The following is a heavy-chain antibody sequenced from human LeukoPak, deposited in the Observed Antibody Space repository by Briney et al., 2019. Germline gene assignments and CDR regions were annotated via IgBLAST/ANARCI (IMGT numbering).Heavy chain of an antibody. D-gene: IGHD6-6*01. Sequence: GSSVKVSCKASGGTFSSYAISWVRQAPGQGLEWMGRIIPILGIANYAQKFQGRVTITADKSTSTAYMGLSSLRSEDTAVYYCARDLPLLYSSSSSGIDVWGQGTTVTVSS. J-gene: IGHJ6*02. CDR1: GGTFSSYA. V-gene: IGHV1-69*04. CDR3: ARDLPLLYSSSSSGIDV. CDR2: IIPILGIA.